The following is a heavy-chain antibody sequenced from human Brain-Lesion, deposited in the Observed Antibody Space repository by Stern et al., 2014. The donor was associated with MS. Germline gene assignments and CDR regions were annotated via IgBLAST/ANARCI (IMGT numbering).Heavy chain of an antibody. V-gene: IGHV3-23*04. J-gene: IGHJ1*01. CDR1: GFSFSTYA. D-gene: IGHD6-19*01. CDR3: AKWPHHIAVAGTRYFQH. CDR2: ISGRGGPT. Sequence: EVQLVESGGGLVQPGGSLRLSCAASGFSFSTYAMSWVRQTPGKGLQWVSAISGRGGPTSYADSVKGRFTTSRDNSKNTLYLQMDSLRADDTAVYYCAKWPHHIAVAGTRYFQHWGQGTLVTVSS.